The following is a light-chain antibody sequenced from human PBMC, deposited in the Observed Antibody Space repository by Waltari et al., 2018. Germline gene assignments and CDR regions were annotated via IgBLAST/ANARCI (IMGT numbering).Light chain of an antibody. CDR3: GTWDSSLNAGV. Sequence: QSVLTQPPSVSAAPGQKVTISSSGSSSNIGNNYVSGYQQFPGPAPQLRLYDNYSRPSGSPDRCSGSKSGTSATLDSTGLQAGDEADYYCGTWDSSLNAGVFGGGTKLTVL. V-gene: IGLV1-51*01. J-gene: IGLJ3*02. CDR1: SSNIGNNY. CDR2: DNY.